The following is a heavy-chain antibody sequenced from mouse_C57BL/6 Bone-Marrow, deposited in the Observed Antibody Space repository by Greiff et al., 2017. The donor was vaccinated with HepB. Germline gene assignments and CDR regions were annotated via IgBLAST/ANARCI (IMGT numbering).Heavy chain of an antibody. Sequence: VQRVESGPGLVQPSQSLSITCTVSGFSLTSYGVHWVRQSPGKGLEWLGVIWRGGSTDYNAAFMSRLSITKDNSKSQVFFKMNSLQADDTAIYYCAKPIYYDYDWFAYWGQGTLVTVSA. J-gene: IGHJ3*01. D-gene: IGHD2-4*01. CDR2: IWRGGST. CDR1: GFSLTSYG. CDR3: AKPIYYDYDWFAY. V-gene: IGHV2-5*01.